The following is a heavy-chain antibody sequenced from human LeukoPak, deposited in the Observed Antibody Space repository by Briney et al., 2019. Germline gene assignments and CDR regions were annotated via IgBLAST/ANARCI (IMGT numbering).Heavy chain of an antibody. Sequence: ASVKVSCKASGYTFTGYYMHWVRQAPGQGLEWMGWINPNSGGTNYAQKFQGRVTMTGDTSIGTAYMELSSLRSDDTAVYYCARGEGSSIDYWGQGTLVTVSS. J-gene: IGHJ4*02. CDR3: ARGEGSSIDY. CDR2: INPNSGGT. D-gene: IGHD6-13*01. CDR1: GYTFTGYY. V-gene: IGHV1-2*02.